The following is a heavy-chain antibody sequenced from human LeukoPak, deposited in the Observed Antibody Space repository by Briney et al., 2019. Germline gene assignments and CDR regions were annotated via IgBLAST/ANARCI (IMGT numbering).Heavy chain of an antibody. Sequence: SETLSLTCTVSGGSISSYYWSWIRQPPGKGLGWIGYIYYSGSTKYNPSLKSRVTISVGTSKNQFSLKLNSVTAADTAVYYCARDVVGAVAFDIWGQGTLVTVSS. CDR3: ARDVVGAVAFDI. V-gene: IGHV4-59*01. CDR1: GGSISSYY. CDR2: IYYSGST. D-gene: IGHD1-26*01. J-gene: IGHJ3*02.